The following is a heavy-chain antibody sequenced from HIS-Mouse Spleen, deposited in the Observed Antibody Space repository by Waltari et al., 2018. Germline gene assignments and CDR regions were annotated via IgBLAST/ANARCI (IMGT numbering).Heavy chain of an antibody. V-gene: IGHV3-30-3*01. D-gene: IGHD3-10*01. CDR3: ARVTGGGY. CDR1: GFTFRSFA. J-gene: IGHJ4*02. CDR2: ISYDGSNK. Sequence: QVQLVEAGGGVVQPGRSLRLSWAASGFTFRSFARHWVRQAPGKGLEWVAVISYDGSNKYYADSVKGRFTISRDNSKNTLYLQMNSLRAEDTAVYYCARVTGGGYWGQGTLVTVSS.